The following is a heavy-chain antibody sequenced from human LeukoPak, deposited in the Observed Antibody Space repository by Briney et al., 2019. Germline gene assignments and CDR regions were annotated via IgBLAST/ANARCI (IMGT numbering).Heavy chain of an antibody. CDR2: ISSSSSYI. Sequence: GGSLRLSCAASGSTFSSYSMNWVRQAPGKGLEWVSSISSSSSYIYYADSVKGRFTISRDNAKNSLYLQMNSLRAEDTAVYYCARDGIAAADRYYYGMDVWGQGTTVTVSS. CDR3: ARDGIAAADRYYYGMDV. D-gene: IGHD6-13*01. V-gene: IGHV3-21*01. CDR1: GSTFSSYS. J-gene: IGHJ6*02.